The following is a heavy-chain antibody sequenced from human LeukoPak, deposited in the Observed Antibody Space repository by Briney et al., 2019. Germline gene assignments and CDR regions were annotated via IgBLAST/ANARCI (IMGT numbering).Heavy chain of an antibody. D-gene: IGHD3-10*01. Sequence: GGSLRLSCAASGFTFSSYAMHWVRQAPGKGLEWVAVISYDGSNKYYADSVKGRFTISRDNSKNTLYLQMNSLRAEDTAVYYCARDRVLLWFGEPQDWGQGTLVTVSS. CDR3: ARDRVLLWFGEPQD. J-gene: IGHJ4*02. CDR2: ISYDGSNK. V-gene: IGHV3-30-3*01. CDR1: GFTFSSYA.